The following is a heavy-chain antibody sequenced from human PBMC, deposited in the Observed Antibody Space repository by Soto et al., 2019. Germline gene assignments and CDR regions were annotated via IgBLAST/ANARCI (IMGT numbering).Heavy chain of an antibody. D-gene: IGHD5-12*01. V-gene: IGHV3-66*01. CDR1: GFTVSSNY. Sequence: GGSLRLSCAASGFTVSSNYMSWVRQVPGKGLEWVSVIYSGGSTYYADSVKGRFTISRDNSKNTLYLQMNSLRAEDTAVYYCARVWIDNWFDPWGQGTLVTVSS. CDR2: IYSGGST. J-gene: IGHJ5*02. CDR3: ARVWIDNWFDP.